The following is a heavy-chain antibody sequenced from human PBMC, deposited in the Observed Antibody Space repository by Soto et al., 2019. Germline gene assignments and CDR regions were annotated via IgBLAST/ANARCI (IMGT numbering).Heavy chain of an antibody. CDR3: ARGLYDSGSFYFDF. J-gene: IGHJ4*02. CDR2: LYSGGTT. V-gene: IGHV3-53*01. Sequence: GGSLRLSCAASGFNFIRKYMIWVRQAPGKGLEWVSILYSGGTTYYADSVKGRFTISRDTSENTLYLQMNSLRAEDTAVYYCARGLYDSGSFYFDFWGQGTLVTVSS. D-gene: IGHD3-10*01. CDR1: GFNFIRKY.